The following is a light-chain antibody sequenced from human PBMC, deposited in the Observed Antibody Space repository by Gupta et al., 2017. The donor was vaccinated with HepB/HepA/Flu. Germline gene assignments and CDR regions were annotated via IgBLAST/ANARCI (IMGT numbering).Light chain of an antibody. V-gene: IGLV3-1*01. CDR1: QLEDKY. CDR3: QAWDGSAAV. Sequence: SYDLSQPPSVSVSPGQTVSISCSGAQLEDKYVSWYQQRPGQSPVLVIFKDIKRPSEIPVRFAGSDSGTTATLTMRGAQAVDDDYYFCQAWDGSAAVFGAGTKVTVL. CDR2: KDI. J-gene: IGLJ1*01.